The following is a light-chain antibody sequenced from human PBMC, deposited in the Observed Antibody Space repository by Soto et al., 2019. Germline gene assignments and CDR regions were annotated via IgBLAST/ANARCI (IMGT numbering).Light chain of an antibody. J-gene: IGKJ1*01. CDR1: QSVSSSY. Sequence: EIVLSQSPGTLSLSPGERATRSCRASQSVSSSYLAWYQQKPGQAPRLLIYGASSRATGIPDRFSGSGSGTDFTLTISRLEPEYFAVYYCQQYGSSPPWTFGQGTKVEIK. CDR2: GAS. CDR3: QQYGSSPPWT. V-gene: IGKV3-20*01.